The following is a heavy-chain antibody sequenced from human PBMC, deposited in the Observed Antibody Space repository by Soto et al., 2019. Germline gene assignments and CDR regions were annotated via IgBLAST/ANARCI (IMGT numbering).Heavy chain of an antibody. CDR2: LSAYNGDT. Sequence: QVQLVQSGAEVKKPGASVRVSCKTSGYTFINYGITWVRQAPGQGLEWMGWLSAYNGDTSSSEKLQDRFTMTTDTSPITVYMDLRSLTSDDTAVYYCARWSAIVGGAGDLDVWGQGTMVIVSS. CDR3: ARWSAIVGGAGDLDV. V-gene: IGHV1-18*01. J-gene: IGHJ3*01. D-gene: IGHD1-26*01. CDR1: GYTFINYG.